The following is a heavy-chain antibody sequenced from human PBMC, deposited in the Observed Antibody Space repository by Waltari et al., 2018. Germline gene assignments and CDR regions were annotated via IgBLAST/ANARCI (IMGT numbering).Heavy chain of an antibody. Sequence: QLQMQESGPGLAKPSETLSLTCSVSGESISSSPYYWAWIRQPPGKGLEWIGSLYYGRTTNYNPSLTSRVTVSVDTSKNQFSLKLSSVTAADTAVYYCARDLFYWGQGTLVTVSS. J-gene: IGHJ4*02. CDR1: GESISSSPYY. CDR3: ARDLFY. V-gene: IGHV4-39*02. CDR2: LYYGRTT.